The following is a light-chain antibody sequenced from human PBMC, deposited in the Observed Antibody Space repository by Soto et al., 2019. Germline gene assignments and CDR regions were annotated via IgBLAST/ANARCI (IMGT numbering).Light chain of an antibody. V-gene: IGKV3-20*01. CDR3: QQYGSSPWT. CDR1: QSVRSSS. Sequence: EIVLTQSAGTLSLSPGERAPLSCRASQSVRSSSLVWYQQKSGQAPRLLIYGASARATGIPDRFSGSGSGTDFTLTISRLEPEDFAVYYCQQYGSSPWTFGQGTKVDIK. J-gene: IGKJ1*01. CDR2: GAS.